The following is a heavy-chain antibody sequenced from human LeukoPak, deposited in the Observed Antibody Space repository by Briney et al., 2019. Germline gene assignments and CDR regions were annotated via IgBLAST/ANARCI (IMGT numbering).Heavy chain of an antibody. CDR2: IFTTEVT. CDR1: GGSIGTFH. J-gene: IGHJ5*02. D-gene: IGHD1-26*01. Sequence: PSETLSLTCSVSGGSIGTFHWHWIRQPPGKGLEWIGYIFTTEVTNYSPSLKSRVTISVDTSKNLFSLRLSSVTAADTAVYYCARSDGIVGEEAWFDPWGQGTLVTVSS. CDR3: ARSDGIVGEEAWFDP. V-gene: IGHV4-4*09.